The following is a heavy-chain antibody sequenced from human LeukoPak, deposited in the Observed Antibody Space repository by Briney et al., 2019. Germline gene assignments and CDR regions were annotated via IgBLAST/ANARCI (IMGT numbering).Heavy chain of an antibody. D-gene: IGHD6-13*01. Sequence: PGGSLRLSCAASGFAVNTKFMNWVRQAPGKGLEWVSVIYSGGLTYYADSVKGRFSIFRDNSKNTVYLQMNSLRAEDTAVCYCAKDEAAAGGGLDYWGQGTLVIVSS. CDR2: IYSGGLT. CDR3: AKDEAAAGGGLDY. J-gene: IGHJ4*02. CDR1: GFAVNTKF. V-gene: IGHV3-53*01.